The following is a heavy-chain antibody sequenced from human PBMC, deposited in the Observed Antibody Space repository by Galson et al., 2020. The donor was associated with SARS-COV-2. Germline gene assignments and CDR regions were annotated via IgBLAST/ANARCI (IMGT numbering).Heavy chain of an antibody. V-gene: IGHV1-69*02. CDR1: GGTFSSYS. CDR2: IIPILGIT. D-gene: IGHD5-18*01. CDR3: SVTTGYTYGRLDY. J-gene: IGHJ4*02. Sequence: SVKVSCKASGGTFSSYSISWVRQAPGQGLEWVGRIIPILGITNYAQNFQGRVTLTADRFTNTVYMELSSLRSEDTAVYYCSVTTGYTYGRLDYWGQGTLVTGSS.